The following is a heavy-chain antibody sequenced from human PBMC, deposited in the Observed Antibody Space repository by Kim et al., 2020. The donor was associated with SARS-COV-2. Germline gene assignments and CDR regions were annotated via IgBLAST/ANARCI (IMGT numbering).Heavy chain of an antibody. J-gene: IGHJ6*02. CDR1: GGSISSYY. CDR3: ARGWWNQWLVPSVYYYGMGA. Sequence: SETMSLTCTVSGGSISSYYWSWIRQPPGKGLEWIGYIYYSGSTNYNPSLKSRVTISVDTSKNQFSLKPSSVTAADTAVYYCARGWWNQWLVPSVYYYGMGAGGQGTTVTVSS. V-gene: IGHV4-59*13. D-gene: IGHD6-19*01. CDR2: IYYSGST.